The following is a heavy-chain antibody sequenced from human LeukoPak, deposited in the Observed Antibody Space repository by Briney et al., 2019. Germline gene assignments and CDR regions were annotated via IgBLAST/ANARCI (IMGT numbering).Heavy chain of an antibody. CDR1: GFTFSTYW. CDR2: INPDGSEK. CDR3: ARGHYYSIY. V-gene: IGHV3-7*02. Sequence: PGGSLRLSCAASGFTFSTYWMTWVRQAPGKGLEWVGNINPDGSEKDYVDSVKGRFTISRDNAKNSLDLQMNNLRAEDTAVYFCARGHYYSIYWGQEPWSPSPQ. J-gene: IGHJ4*01.